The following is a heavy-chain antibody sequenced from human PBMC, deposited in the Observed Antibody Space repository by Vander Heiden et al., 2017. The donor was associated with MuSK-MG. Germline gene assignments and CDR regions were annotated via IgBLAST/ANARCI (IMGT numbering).Heavy chain of an antibody. CDR3: AGALVQVGQPRLLDY. D-gene: IGHD2-8*02. V-gene: IGHV3-7*01. J-gene: IGHJ4*02. Sequence: EVQLVEFGGGLVQPGGSLSLPCAASGFNFSSSWMNWVRQAPGKGLEWVDNIKQDGSDIYYLDSVKGRFTISRDNAKNSLYLQMNSLRAEDTALYYCAGALVQVGQPRLLDYWGQGTLVTVSS. CDR2: IKQDGSDI. CDR1: GFNFSSSW.